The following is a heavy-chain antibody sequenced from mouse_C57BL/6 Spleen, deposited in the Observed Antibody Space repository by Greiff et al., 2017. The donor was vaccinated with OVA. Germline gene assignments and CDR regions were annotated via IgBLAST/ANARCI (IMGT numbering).Heavy chain of an antibody. J-gene: IGHJ3*01. CDR1: GYTFTSYW. V-gene: IGHV1-52*01. CDR3: ARSLLSFLAY. Sequence: VKLQESGAELVRPGSSVKLSCKASGYTFTSYWMHWVKQRPIQGLEWIGNIDPSDSETHYNQKFKDKATLTVDKSSSTAYMQLSSLTSEDSAVYYCARSLLSFLAYWGQGTLVTVSA. CDR2: IDPSDSET.